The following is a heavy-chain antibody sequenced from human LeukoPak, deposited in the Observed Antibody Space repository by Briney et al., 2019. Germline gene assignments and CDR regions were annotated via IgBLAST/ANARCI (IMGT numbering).Heavy chain of an antibody. CDR2: INAGNGNT. CDR3: ARLGSWGYDRKNY. CDR1: GYTFTSYA. V-gene: IGHV1-3*01. D-gene: IGHD3-10*01. Sequence: GASVKVSCKASGYTFTSYAMHWVRQAPGQRLEWMGWINAGNGNTKYSQKFQGRVTITRDTSASTAYMELSSLRSEDTAVYYCARLGSWGYDRKNYWGQGTLVSVSS. J-gene: IGHJ4*02.